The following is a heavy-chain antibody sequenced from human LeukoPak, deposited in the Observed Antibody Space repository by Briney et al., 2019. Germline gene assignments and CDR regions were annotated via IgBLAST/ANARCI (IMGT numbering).Heavy chain of an antibody. CDR3: ARDNDYGDYGDY. V-gene: IGHV3-21*01. CDR2: IRWNSGDI. Sequence: PGGSLRLSCAASRFTFSSYAMSWVRQAPGKGLEWVSGIRWNSGDIGYADSVKGRFTISRDNAKNSLYLQMNSLRAEDTAVYHCARDNDYGDYGDYWGQGTLVTVSS. CDR1: RFTFSSYA. D-gene: IGHD4-17*01. J-gene: IGHJ4*02.